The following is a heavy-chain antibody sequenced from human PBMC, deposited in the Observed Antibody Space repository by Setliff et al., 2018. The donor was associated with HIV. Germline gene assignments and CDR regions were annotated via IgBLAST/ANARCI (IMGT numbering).Heavy chain of an antibody. CDR1: GFSFSSYS. Sequence: PGGSLRLSCGASGFSFSSYSMNWVRQAPGKGLEWVSYISPSSTIIYYPDSVKGRFTTSRDSARNSLYLEMNSLRADDTAVYYCARDSGGWYPTGDYYYYYMDVWGKGTTVTVSS. CDR3: ARDSGGWYPTGDYYYYYMDV. V-gene: IGHV3-48*01. D-gene: IGHD6-19*01. J-gene: IGHJ6*03. CDR2: ISPSSTII.